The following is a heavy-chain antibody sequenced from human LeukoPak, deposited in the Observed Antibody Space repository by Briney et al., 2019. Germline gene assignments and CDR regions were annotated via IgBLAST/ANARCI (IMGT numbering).Heavy chain of an antibody. D-gene: IGHD4-11*01. J-gene: IGHJ6*03. CDR2: IYTSGST. V-gene: IGHV4-4*07. Sequence: SETLSLTCTVSGGSISSYYWSWIRQPAGKGLEWIGRIYTSGSTNYNPSLKSRVTMSVDTSKNQFSLKLSSVTAADTAVYYCARDFSPPDYSNYYYYYYMDVWGKGTTVTVSS. CDR3: ARDFSPPDYSNYYYYYYMDV. CDR1: GGSISSYY.